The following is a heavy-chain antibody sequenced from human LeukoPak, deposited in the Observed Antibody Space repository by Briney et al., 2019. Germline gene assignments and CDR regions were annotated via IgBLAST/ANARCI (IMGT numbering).Heavy chain of an antibody. Sequence: PSETLSLTCAVSGGSISSSNWWSWARQPPGKGLEWIGEIYHSGSTNYNPSLKSRVTISVDKSKNQFSLKLSSVTAADTAVYYCARVNVGVIRSYYYYYMDVWGKGTTVTVSS. D-gene: IGHD3-10*01. CDR2: IYHSGST. CDR1: GGSISSSNW. J-gene: IGHJ6*03. CDR3: ARVNVGVIRSYYYYYMDV. V-gene: IGHV4-4*02.